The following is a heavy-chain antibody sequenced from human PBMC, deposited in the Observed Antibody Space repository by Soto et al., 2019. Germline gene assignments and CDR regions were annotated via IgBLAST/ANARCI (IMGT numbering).Heavy chain of an antibody. J-gene: IGHJ4*02. D-gene: IGHD7-27*01. CDR1: GFTFSSYG. Sequence: QVQLVESGGGVVQPGRSLRLSCAAYGFTFSSYGMHWVRQAPGKGLEWMAVIWYDGNSKDYGDSVRGRFTVSRDNSKNTLYLQMDSLRAEDTAVYYWSRDSSSGEGFDFWGQGTLVTVSS. CDR3: SRDSSSGEGFDF. CDR2: IWYDGNSK. V-gene: IGHV3-33*01.